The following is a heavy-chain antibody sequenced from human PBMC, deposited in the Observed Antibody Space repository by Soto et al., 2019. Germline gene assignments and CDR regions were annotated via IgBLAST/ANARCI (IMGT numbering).Heavy chain of an antibody. J-gene: IGHJ5*02. CDR1: GGSFSGYY. D-gene: IGHD6-13*01. Sequence: TLSLTCAVYGGSFSGYYWSCIRQPPGKGLEWIGEINHSGSTNYNPSLKSRVSISVDTSKNQFSLKLTSVTAADTAVYYCARRRMAAAGTSWFDPWGHGTLVTTSS. V-gene: IGHV4-34*01. CDR3: ARRRMAAAGTSWFDP. CDR2: INHSGST.